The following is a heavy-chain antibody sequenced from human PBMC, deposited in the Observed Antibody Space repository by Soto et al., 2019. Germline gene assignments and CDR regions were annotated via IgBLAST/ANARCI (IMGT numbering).Heavy chain of an antibody. CDR3: ARGMGMIRRHDS. D-gene: IGHD3-22*01. J-gene: IGHJ4*02. CDR2: IYYTGTT. Sequence: QVQLQESGPGLVKPSETLSLTCTVSGGSIIGGDYYWTWIRQSPGKGLECIGNIYYTGTTYYNPTLKSRVTTSVDTSTNQFSLSLHTVTATDTAVYYCARGMGMIRRHDSWGQGTLVIVST. CDR1: GGSIIGGDYY. V-gene: IGHV4-30-4*01.